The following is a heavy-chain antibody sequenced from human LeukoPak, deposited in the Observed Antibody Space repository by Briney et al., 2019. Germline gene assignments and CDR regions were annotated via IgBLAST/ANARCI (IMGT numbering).Heavy chain of an antibody. J-gene: IGHJ4*02. V-gene: IGHV3-30*02. CDR2: IRYDGSNK. D-gene: IGHD2-2*01. CDR3: ARGDDIVVVPAAHADY. CDR1: GFTFSSYG. Sequence: GGSLRLSCAASGFTFSSYGMHWVRQAPGKGLEWVAFIRYDGSNKYYADSVKGRFTISRDNSKNTLYLQMNSLRAEDTAVYYCARGDDIVVVPAAHADYWGQGTTVTVSS.